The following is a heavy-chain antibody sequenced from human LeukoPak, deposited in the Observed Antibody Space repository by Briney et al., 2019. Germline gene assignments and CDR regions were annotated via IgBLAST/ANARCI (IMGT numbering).Heavy chain of an antibody. CDR1: GYSFTSYW. V-gene: IGHV5-51*01. CDR2: IYPGDSDT. CDR3: ARLGKGYYDSSGYYYY. Sequence: GESLKIPCKGSGYSFTSYWIGWVRQMPGKGLEWMGIIYPGDSDTRCSPSFQGQVTISADKSISTAYLQWSSLKASDTAMYYCARLGKGYYDSSGYYYYWGQGTLVTVSS. D-gene: IGHD3-22*01. J-gene: IGHJ4*02.